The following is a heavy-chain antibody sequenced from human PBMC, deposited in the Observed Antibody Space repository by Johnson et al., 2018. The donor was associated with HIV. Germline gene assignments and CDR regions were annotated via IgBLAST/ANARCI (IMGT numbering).Heavy chain of an antibody. D-gene: IGHD6-19*01. CDR3: ARGVGGAGDDAFDI. J-gene: IGHJ3*02. V-gene: IGHV3-48*04. CDR2: ISSSGSTI. Sequence: MQLVESGGGLVQPGGSLRLSCAASGFTFSSYAMHWVRQAPGKGLEWVSYISSSGSTIYYADSVKGRFTISRDNAKNSLYMQMNSLRAEDTALYYCARGVGGAGDDAFDIWGQGTMVTVSS. CDR1: GFTFSSYA.